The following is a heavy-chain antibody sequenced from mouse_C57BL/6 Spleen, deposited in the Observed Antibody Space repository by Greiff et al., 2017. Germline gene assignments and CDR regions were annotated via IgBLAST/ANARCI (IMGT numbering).Heavy chain of an antibody. J-gene: IGHJ3*01. CDR2: IHPNSGST. CDR1: GYTFTSFW. V-gene: IGHV1-64*01. Sequence: VQLQQSGAELVKPGASVKLSCTASGYTFTSFWMHWVKQRPGQGLEWIGMIHPNSGSTNYNEKFKSKATLTVDKSSSTAYMQLSSLTAEDSAVYYCARSDPNWFAYWGQGTLVTVSA. CDR3: ARSDPNWFAY.